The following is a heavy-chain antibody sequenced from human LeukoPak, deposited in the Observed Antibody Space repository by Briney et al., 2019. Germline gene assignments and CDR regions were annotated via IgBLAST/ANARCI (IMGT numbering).Heavy chain of an antibody. D-gene: IGHD3-22*01. J-gene: IGHJ4*02. CDR1: GGSISNSNW. CDR3: ARDQVDYDIPDHFDY. CDR2: IYHSGST. Sequence: PSETLSLTCAVSGGSISNSNWWSWVRQPPGKGLEWIGEIYHSGSTNYNPSLKSRVTISVDKSKNQFSLKLSSVTAADTAVYYCARDQVDYDIPDHFDYWGKGTWSPSPQ. V-gene: IGHV4-4*02.